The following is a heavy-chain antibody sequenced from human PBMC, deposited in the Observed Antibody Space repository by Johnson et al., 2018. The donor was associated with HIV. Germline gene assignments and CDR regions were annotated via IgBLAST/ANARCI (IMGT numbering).Heavy chain of an antibody. V-gene: IGHV3-30*04. D-gene: IGHD5-18*01. J-gene: IGHJ3*02. CDR2: ISYDGSNN. Sequence: VQLVESGGGVVQPGRSLRLSCAASGFTFSSYAMHWVRQAPGKGLEWVAVISYDGSNNYYADSVKGRFTISRDNSKNTLYLQMNSLRAEDTAVYYCARVEQQLWLRGAFDIWGQGTMVTVSS. CDR3: ARVEQQLWLRGAFDI. CDR1: GFTFSSYA.